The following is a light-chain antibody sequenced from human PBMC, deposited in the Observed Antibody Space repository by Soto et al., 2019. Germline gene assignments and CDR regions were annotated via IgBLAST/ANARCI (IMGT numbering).Light chain of an antibody. CDR1: QTVSSKY. CDR2: GAS. Sequence: ESVLTQSPGTLSLSPGERATLSCRASQTVSSKYLTWYQQKPGQAPRLLIYGASIRATGIPDRFSGSRSGADFTLTISKPEPEDFAVYYCQQFDDSPPAFTFGQGTKLEI. CDR3: QQFDDSPPAFT. V-gene: IGKV3-20*01. J-gene: IGKJ2*01.